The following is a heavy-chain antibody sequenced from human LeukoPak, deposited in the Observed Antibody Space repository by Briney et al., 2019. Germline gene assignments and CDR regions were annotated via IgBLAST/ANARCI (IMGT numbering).Heavy chain of an antibody. D-gene: IGHD3-10*01. CDR3: ARGRYYGSGSLGY. J-gene: IGHJ4*01. Sequence: ASVKVSCKASGGTFSSYAISWVRQAPGQRLEWMGWINAGNGNTKYSQKFQGRVTITRDTSASTAYMELSSLRSEDTAVYYCARGRYYGSGSLGYWGQGTLVTVSS. CDR1: GGTFSSYA. V-gene: IGHV1-3*01. CDR2: INAGNGNT.